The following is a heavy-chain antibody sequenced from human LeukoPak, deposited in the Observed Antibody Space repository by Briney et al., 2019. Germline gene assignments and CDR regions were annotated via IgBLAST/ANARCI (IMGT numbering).Heavy chain of an antibody. J-gene: IGHJ3*02. D-gene: IGHD3-3*01. CDR3: ARGGQRFLEWLLLKVVAFDI. CDR1: GGSISSGSYY. V-gene: IGHV4-61*02. Sequence: SETLSLTCTVSGGSISSGSYYWSWIRQPAGKGLEWIGRIYTSGSTNYNPSLKSRVTISVDTSKNQFSLKLSSVTAADTAVYYCARGGQRFLEWLLLKVVAFDIWGQGTMVTVSS. CDR2: IYTSGST.